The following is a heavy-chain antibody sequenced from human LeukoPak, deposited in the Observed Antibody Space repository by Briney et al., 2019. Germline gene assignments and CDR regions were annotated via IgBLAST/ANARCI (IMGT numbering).Heavy chain of an antibody. J-gene: IGHJ4*02. D-gene: IGHD4-23*01. V-gene: IGHV3-23*01. CDR2: ISGSGGST. CDR1: GFTFSNYA. Sequence: PGGSLRLSCAASGFTFSNYAMGWVRQAPGKGLEWVSAISGSGGSTYYADSVKGRFTISRDNSKNTLYLQMNSLRAEDTAVYYCAKEVGYGGNSLFDYWGQGTLVTVSS. CDR3: AKEVGYGGNSLFDY.